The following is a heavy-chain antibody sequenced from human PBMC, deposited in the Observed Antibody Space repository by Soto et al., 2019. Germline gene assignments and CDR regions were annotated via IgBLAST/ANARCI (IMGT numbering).Heavy chain of an antibody. Sequence: TLSLTCTVSGGSISSGGYYWSWIRQHPGKGLEWIGYIYYSGSTYYNPSLKSRVTISVDTSKNQLSLQLNSVTPDDTAVYYCARLIGNSWLDSWGQGTLVTVSS. CDR2: IYYSGST. V-gene: IGHV4-31*03. J-gene: IGHJ5*01. CDR1: GGSISSGGYY. D-gene: IGHD2-8*01. CDR3: ARLIGNSWLDS.